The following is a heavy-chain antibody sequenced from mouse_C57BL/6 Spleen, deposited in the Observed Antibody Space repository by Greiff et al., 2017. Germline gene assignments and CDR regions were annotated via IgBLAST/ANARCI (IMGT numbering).Heavy chain of an antibody. V-gene: IGHV1-69*01. CDR2: IDPSDSYT. CDR3: ARRDYGSRDYAMDY. Sequence: VQLQQPGAELVMPGASVKLSCKASGYTFTSYWMHWVQQRPGQGLAWIGEIDPSDSYTNYNQKFKGKSTLTVDKSSSTAYMQLSSLTSEDSAVYYCARRDYGSRDYAMDYWGQGTSVTVSS. J-gene: IGHJ4*01. CDR1: GYTFTSYW. D-gene: IGHD1-1*01.